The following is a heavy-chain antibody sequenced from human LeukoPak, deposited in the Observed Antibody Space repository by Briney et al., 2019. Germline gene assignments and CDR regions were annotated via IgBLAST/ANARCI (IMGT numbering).Heavy chain of an antibody. CDR3: ARGGYNHAFDI. CDR1: GFSFSSYA. V-gene: IGHV3-23*01. J-gene: IGHJ3*02. D-gene: IGHD5-24*01. Sequence: GGSLRLSCATSGFSFSSYAMSWVRQAPGKGLEWVSAMSSSDDGRYYADAVKGRFTISRGNAKNTLFLQMNSLGAEDTAVYYCARGGYNHAFDIWGQGTVVTVSS. CDR2: MSSSDDGR.